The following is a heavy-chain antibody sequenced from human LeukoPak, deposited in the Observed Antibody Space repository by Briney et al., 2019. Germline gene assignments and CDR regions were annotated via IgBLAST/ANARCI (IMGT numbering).Heavy chain of an antibody. J-gene: IGHJ4*02. CDR2: ISSSSSYI. Sequence: KPGGSLRLSCAASGFTFSSYSMNWVRQAPGKGLEWVSSISSSSSYIYHADSVKGRFTISRDNAKNSLYLQMNSLRAEDTAVYYCARGGVGVTTLVDYWGQGTLVTVSS. CDR3: ARGGVGVTTLVDY. CDR1: GFTFSSYS. V-gene: IGHV3-21*01. D-gene: IGHD4-17*01.